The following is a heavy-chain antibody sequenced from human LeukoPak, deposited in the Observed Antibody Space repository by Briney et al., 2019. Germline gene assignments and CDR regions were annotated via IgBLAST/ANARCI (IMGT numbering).Heavy chain of an antibody. J-gene: IGHJ4*02. CDR2: IYSGGST. CDR1: GFTVSSNY. Sequence: GSLRLSCAASGFTVSSNYMSWVRQAPGKGLEWVSVIYSGGSTYYADSVKGRFTISRDNSKNTLYLQMNSLRAEDTAVYYCARGVGSGSRLRAGDYWGQGTQVTVSS. V-gene: IGHV3-53*01. D-gene: IGHD1-26*01. CDR3: ARGVGSGSRLRAGDY.